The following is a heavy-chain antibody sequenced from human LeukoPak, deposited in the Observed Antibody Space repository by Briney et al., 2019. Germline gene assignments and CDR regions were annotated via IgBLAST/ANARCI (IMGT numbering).Heavy chain of an antibody. CDR2: ISSSGGTT. J-gene: IGHJ4*02. CDR1: GGSISSGGYY. CDR3: AERPPIEY. V-gene: IGHV3-23*01. Sequence: LSLTCTVSGGSISSGGYYWSWVRQAPGKGLEWVASISSSGGTTYYADSVKGRFTISRDNSKNTLYLQMNSLRAEDTARYYCAERPPIEYWGQGALVTVSS. D-gene: IGHD3-22*01.